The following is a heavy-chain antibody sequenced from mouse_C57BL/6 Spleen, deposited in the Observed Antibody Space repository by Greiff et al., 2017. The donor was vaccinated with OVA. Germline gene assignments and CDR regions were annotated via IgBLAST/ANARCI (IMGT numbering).Heavy chain of an antibody. CDR2: IYPGDGDT. V-gene: IGHV1-82*01. D-gene: IGHD2-12*01. Sequence: QVQLKQSGPELVKPGASVKISCKASGYAFSSSWMNWVKQRPGKGLEWIGRIYPGDGDTTYNGKFKGKATLTADKSSSTAYMQLSSLTSEDSAVYFCARDSNDGDYAMDYWGQGTSVTVSS. J-gene: IGHJ4*01. CDR3: ARDSNDGDYAMDY. CDR1: GYAFSSSW.